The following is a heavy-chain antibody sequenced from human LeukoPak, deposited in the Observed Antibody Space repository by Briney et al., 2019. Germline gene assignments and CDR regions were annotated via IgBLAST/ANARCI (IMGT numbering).Heavy chain of an antibody. J-gene: IGHJ4*02. D-gene: IGHD6-19*01. CDR3: ARVGQWIDY. CDR1: GGTFSSYA. CDR2: MNPNSGNT. V-gene: IGHV1-8*02. Sequence: ASVKVSCKASGGTFSSYAISWVRQAPGQGLEWMGWMNPNSGNTGYAQKFQGRVTMTRNTSISTAYMELSSLRSEDTAVYYCARVGQWIDYWGQGTLVTVSS.